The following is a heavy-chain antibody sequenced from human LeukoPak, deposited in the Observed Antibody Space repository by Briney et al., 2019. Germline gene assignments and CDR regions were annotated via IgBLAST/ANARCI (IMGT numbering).Heavy chain of an antibody. CDR1: GFTFSSYA. D-gene: IGHD6-13*01. CDR3: AKDSVVAGPVGY. CDR2: FSGSGGST. V-gene: IGHV3-23*01. J-gene: IGHJ4*02. Sequence: GGSLRLSCAASGFTFSSYAMSWVRQAPGKGLEWVSAFSGSGGSTYYADSVKGRFTISRDNSKNTLYLQMNSLRAEDTAVDYCAKDSVVAGPVGYWGQGILVTVSS.